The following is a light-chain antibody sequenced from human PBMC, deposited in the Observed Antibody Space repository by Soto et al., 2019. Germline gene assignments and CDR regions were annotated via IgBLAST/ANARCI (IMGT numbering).Light chain of an antibody. CDR3: QQAYSFPIA. V-gene: IGKV1-12*01. J-gene: IGKJ5*01. CDR2: GAS. Sequence: DIQMTQSPSALSASVLDIVTITFLASQDIAGYLAWYQHKPGRTPELLIHGASRLQSGVPARFSGSGSGTDFTLSINSLQPEDFATYYCQQAYSFPIAFGQGTRLEIK. CDR1: QDIAGY.